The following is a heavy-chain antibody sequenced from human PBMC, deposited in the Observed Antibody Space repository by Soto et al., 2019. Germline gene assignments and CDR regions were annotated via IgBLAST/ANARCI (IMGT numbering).Heavy chain of an antibody. V-gene: IGHV3-33*01. CDR1: GFTFGSYG. D-gene: IGHD2-15*01. CDR2: IWYDGSNK. CDR3: ARGANLGYCSGGSRYSTTYYFYY. Sequence: PVGSLRLSCAASGFTFGSYGMHWVRQAPGKGLEWVAVIWYDGSNKYYADSVKGRFTISRDNSKNTLYLQMNSLRAEDTAVYYCARGANLGYCSGGSRYSTTYYFYYWGQGTLVTISS. J-gene: IGHJ4*02.